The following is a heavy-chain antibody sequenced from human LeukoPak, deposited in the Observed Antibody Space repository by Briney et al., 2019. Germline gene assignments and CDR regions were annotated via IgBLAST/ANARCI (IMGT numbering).Heavy chain of an antibody. CDR2: INPSGGST. Sequence: GASVKVSCKASGYTFTSYYMHWVRQAPGQGLEWMGIINPSGGSTSYARKFQGRVTMTRDMSTSTVYMELSSLRSEDTAVYYCAREGTARIVGVPTRRADAFGIWGQGTMVTVSS. V-gene: IGHV1-46*01. D-gene: IGHD1-26*01. CDR1: GYTFTSYY. CDR3: AREGTARIVGVPTRRADAFGI. J-gene: IGHJ3*02.